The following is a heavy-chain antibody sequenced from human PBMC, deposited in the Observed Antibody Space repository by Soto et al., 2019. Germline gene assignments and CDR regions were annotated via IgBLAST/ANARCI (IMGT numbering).Heavy chain of an antibody. V-gene: IGHV3-53*01. D-gene: IGHD3-22*01. CDR3: ARSKRKYYYDSSGADAFDI. CDR1: GFTVSSNY. Sequence: GGSLRLSCAASGFTVSSNYMSWVRQAPGKGLEWVSVIYSGGSTYYADSVKGRFTISGDNSKNALYLQMNSLRAEDTAVYYCARSKRKYYYDSSGADAFDIWGQGTMVTVSS. J-gene: IGHJ3*02. CDR2: IYSGGST.